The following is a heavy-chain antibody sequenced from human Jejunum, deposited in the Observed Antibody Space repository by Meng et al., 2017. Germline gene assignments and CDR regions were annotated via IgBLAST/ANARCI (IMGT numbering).Heavy chain of an antibody. V-gene: IGHV1-18*01. CDR3: ARDYSGTSYRYSDY. CDR2: ISVYHGNT. D-gene: IGHD1-26*01. CDR1: RYTFTSYG. Sequence: QVQLVQSGAEVKNPGASVKVSCKTSRYTFTSYGISWVRQAPGQGLEWMGWISVYHGNTNYAQKLQGRVTMTTDTSTSTAYMELRSLRSDDTAVYFCARDYSGTSYRYSDYWGQGTLVTVSS. J-gene: IGHJ4*02.